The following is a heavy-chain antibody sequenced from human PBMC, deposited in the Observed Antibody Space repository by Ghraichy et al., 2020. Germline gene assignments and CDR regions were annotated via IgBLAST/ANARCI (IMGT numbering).Heavy chain of an antibody. CDR3: AKIDRMVARGGFDS. CDR1: GFTSRNYA. V-gene: IGHV3-23*01. Sequence: GESLNISCAASGFTSRNYAMSWVRQAPGKGLEWISTLSGSDGDSYYADSVKGRFTGSRDNSKNTLYLQMTSLRPEDTVIYFCAKIDRMVARGGFDSWGQGTPVTVSS. D-gene: IGHD2-8*01. J-gene: IGHJ4*02. CDR2: LSGSDGDS.